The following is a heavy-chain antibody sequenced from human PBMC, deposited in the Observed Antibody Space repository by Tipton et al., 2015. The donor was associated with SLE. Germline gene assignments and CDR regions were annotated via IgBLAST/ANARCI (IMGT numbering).Heavy chain of an antibody. V-gene: IGHV4-59*12. CDR1: GGSISSNS. CDR2: ISYGGGT. CDR3: ARESYTSDYYYYMDV. Sequence: TLSLTCSVSGGSISSNSWIWIRQPPGKGLDWIGYISYGGGTNYNPSLKSRVTMSVDTSKNQFSLKLTSVTAADTAVYYCARESYTSDYYYYMDVWGKGTSVTVSS. J-gene: IGHJ6*03. D-gene: IGHD1-26*01.